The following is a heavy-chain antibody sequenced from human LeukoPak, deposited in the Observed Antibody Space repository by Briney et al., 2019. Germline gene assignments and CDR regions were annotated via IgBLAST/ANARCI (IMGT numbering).Heavy chain of an antibody. D-gene: IGHD1-26*01. J-gene: IGHJ4*02. CDR1: GGSFNSGS. CDR3: ASGHYPFEY. CDR2: LYPSGST. Sequence: PSETLSLTCTASGGSFNSGSRSWVRQPPGKGLEWIGLLYPSGSTNYNPSLKSRVTISVGTSRTQFSLERSSVTAADTAVYDWASGHYPFEYWGQGTLVTASS. V-gene: IGHV4-59*01.